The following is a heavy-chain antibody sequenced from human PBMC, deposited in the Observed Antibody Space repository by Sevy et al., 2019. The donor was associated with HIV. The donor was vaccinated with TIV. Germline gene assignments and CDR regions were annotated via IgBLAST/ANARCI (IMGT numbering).Heavy chain of an antibody. D-gene: IGHD3-22*01. CDR2: IKQDGSEK. CDR3: ARERARYYYESSGYYFAGFDY. V-gene: IGHV3-7*01. CDR1: GFTLSTYW. Sequence: GGSLRLSCAASGFTLSTYWMTWVRQAPGKGLEWVADIKQDGSEKYYVDSVKGRFTISRDNAKNSLYLQVNNLRAEDTAVYYCARERARYYYESSGYYFAGFDYWGQGTLVTVSS. J-gene: IGHJ4*02.